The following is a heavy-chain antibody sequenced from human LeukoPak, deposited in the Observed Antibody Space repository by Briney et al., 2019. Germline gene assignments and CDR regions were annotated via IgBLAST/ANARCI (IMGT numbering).Heavy chain of an antibody. CDR3: ARDLGTSGWYTFDY. CDR1: GDSVSSKNDA. Sequence: SQTLSLTCAISGDSVSSKNDAWNWIRQSPSRGLEWLGRTYYRSKWYNDYAVSVQGRITINPDTSKNQFSLQLNSVTPEDTAVYYCARDLGTSGWYTFDYWGQGTLVTVSS. CDR2: TYYRSKWYN. J-gene: IGHJ4*02. D-gene: IGHD6-19*01. V-gene: IGHV6-1*01.